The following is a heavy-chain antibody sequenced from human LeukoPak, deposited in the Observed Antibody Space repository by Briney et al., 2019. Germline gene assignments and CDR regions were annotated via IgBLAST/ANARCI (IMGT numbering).Heavy chain of an antibody. CDR2: IYYSGST. CDR1: GGSISSYY. Sequence: PSETLSLTCTVSGGSISSYYWSWIRQPPGKGLEWIGYIYYSGSTNYNPSLKSRVTISLDTSKNQISLKLSSVTAADTAVYYCARHTPWDPPHYFDYWGQGTLVTVSS. J-gene: IGHJ4*02. CDR3: ARHTPWDPPHYFDY. D-gene: IGHD1-26*01. V-gene: IGHV4-59*08.